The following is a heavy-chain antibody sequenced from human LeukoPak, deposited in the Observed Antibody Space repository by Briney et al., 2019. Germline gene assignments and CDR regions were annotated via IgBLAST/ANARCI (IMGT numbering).Heavy chain of an antibody. J-gene: IGHJ5*02. CDR1: GGSISSYY. V-gene: IGHV4-59*01. CDR3: ARQEGSTFDP. CDR2: IYYSEST. Sequence: SETLSLTCTVSGGSISSYYWSWIRQPPGKGLEWIGYIYYSESTNYNPSLKSRVTISVDTSKNQFSLKLSSVTAADTAVYYCARQEGSTFDPWGQGTLVTVSS.